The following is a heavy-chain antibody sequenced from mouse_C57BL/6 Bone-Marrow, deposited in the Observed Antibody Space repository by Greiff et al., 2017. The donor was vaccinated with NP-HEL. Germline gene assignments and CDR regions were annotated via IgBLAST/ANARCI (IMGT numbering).Heavy chain of an antibody. V-gene: IGHV1-9*01. CDR1: GYTFTGYW. J-gene: IGHJ4*01. Sequence: VQLQQSGAELMKPGASVKLSCKATGYTFTGYWIEWVKQRPGHGLEWIGEILPGSGSTNYNEKFKGKATFTADTSSNTAYMQLSSLTTEYSAIYYFARRGIYYGYPYAMDYWGQGTSVTVSS. CDR2: ILPGSGST. D-gene: IGHD2-2*01. CDR3: ARRGIYYGYPYAMDY.